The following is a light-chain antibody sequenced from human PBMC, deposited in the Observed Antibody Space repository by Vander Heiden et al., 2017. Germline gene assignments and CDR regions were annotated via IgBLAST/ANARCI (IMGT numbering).Light chain of an antibody. V-gene: IGKV1-39*01. CDR2: GAS. J-gene: IGKJ4*01. Sequence: DIQMTQSPSSLSASVGERVTISCRASQSVSSYLDWYQQKPGKAPKLLIYGASSWASGIPARFSGSGSGTEFTLTISSLQPEDFAAYYCQQYDSGPPITFGRGTKVEIK. CDR1: QSVSSY. CDR3: QQYDSGPPIT.